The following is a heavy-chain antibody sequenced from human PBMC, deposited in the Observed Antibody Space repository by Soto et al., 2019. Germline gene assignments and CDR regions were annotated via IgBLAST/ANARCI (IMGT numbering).Heavy chain of an antibody. CDR1: GFTFSSYA. CDR2: ISYDGSNK. J-gene: IGHJ4*02. V-gene: IGHV3-30-3*01. Sequence: PVGSLRLSCAASGFTFSSYAMHWVRQAPGKGLEWVAVISYDGSNKYYADSVKGRFTISRDNSKNTLYLQMNSLRAEDTAVYYCARDYDILTGYYSFFDYWGQGTLVTVSS. D-gene: IGHD3-9*01. CDR3: ARDYDILTGYYSFFDY.